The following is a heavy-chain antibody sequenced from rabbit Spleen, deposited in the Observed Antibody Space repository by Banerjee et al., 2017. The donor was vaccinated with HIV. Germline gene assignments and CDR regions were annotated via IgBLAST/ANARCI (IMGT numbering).Heavy chain of an antibody. V-gene: IGHV1S40*01. CDR3: ARDTSSSFSSYGMDL. Sequence: QSLEESGGDLVKPGASLTLTCTASGFSFSSTDYMCWVRQAPGRGLEWIACIDIGSSGFTYFASWAKGRFTISKASSTTVTLQMTSLTAADTATYFCARDTSSSFSSYGMDLWGPGTLVTVS. D-gene: IGHD1-1*01. J-gene: IGHJ6*01. CDR1: GFSFSSTDY. CDR2: IDIGSSGFT.